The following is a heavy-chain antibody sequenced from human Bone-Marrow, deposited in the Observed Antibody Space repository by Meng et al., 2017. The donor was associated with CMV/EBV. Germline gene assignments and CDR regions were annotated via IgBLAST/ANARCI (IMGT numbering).Heavy chain of an antibody. V-gene: IGHV4-59*01. D-gene: IGHD2-8*01. CDR1: GASISSYY. J-gene: IGHJ4*02. Sequence: SEPLSLTCTVSGASISSYYWSWIRQPPGKGLEWVGYIYYSGSTNYNPSLKSRVTISVDTSKTQFSLKLSPVTAADTAVYYCARVPNDYFAYWGQGTLVTVSS. CDR2: IYYSGST. CDR3: ARVPNDYFAY.